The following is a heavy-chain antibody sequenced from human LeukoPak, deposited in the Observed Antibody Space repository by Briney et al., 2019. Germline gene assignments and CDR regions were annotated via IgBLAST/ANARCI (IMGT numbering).Heavy chain of an antibody. CDR3: AKAYSNYFSYSYYYMDV. V-gene: IGHV3-23*01. CDR1: GFSFSSFA. D-gene: IGHD4-11*01. J-gene: IGHJ6*03. CDR2: ISASGGST. Sequence: PGGSLRLSCAASGFSFSSFAMNWVRQAPGKGLEWVSNISASGGSTYYADSVKGRFSISRDNSKNTLYLQVNSLRAEDTAVYFCAKAYSNYFSYSYYYMDVWGKGTTVTVSS.